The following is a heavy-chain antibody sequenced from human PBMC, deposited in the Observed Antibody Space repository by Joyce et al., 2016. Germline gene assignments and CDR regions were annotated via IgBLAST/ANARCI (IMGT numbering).Heavy chain of an antibody. Sequence: QVQLVQSGAEVKKPGASVKVSCKASGSTFTNYYMHWLRQAAGQGLEWMGIINLSGGSTNAAQKFQGRVTMTRDTSTRTVYMELSSLRSEDTAVYYCARDTAMATGYYYYGMDVWGQGTTVTVSS. CDR2: INLSGGST. V-gene: IGHV1-46*01. J-gene: IGHJ6*02. CDR1: GSTFTNYY. D-gene: IGHD5-18*01. CDR3: ARDTAMATGYYYYGMDV.